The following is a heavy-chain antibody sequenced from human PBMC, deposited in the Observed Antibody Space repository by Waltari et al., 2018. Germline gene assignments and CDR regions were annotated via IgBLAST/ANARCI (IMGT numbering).Heavy chain of an antibody. V-gene: IGHV4-38-2*01. D-gene: IGHD5-12*01. J-gene: IGHJ4*02. CDR3: ASGGIVATIDY. CDR1: GYSISSGYY. Sequence: QVQLQESGPGLVKPSETLSLTCAVSGYSISSGYYWGWIRQPPGKGLEWIGSIYHSGSTYYNPSLKSRVTIAVDTSKNQFSLKLSSVTAADTAVYYCASGGIVATIDYWGQGTLVTVSS. CDR2: IYHSGST.